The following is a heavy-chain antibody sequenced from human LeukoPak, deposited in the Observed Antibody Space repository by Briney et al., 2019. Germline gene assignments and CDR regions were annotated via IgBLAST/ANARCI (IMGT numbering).Heavy chain of an antibody. CDR1: GGSISSSSYY. V-gene: IGHV4-39*07. CDR2: IYYSGST. J-gene: IGHJ3*02. CDR3: ARGDIVVLDI. D-gene: IGHD2-2*01. Sequence: SETLSLTCTVSGGSISSSSYYWGWIRQPPGKGLEWIGSIYYSGSTNYNPSLKSRVTISVDTSKNQFSLKLSSVTAADTAVYYCARGDIVVLDIWGQGTMVTVSS.